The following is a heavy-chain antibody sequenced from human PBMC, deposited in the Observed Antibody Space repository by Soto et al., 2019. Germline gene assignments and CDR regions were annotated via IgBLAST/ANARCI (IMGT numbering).Heavy chain of an antibody. J-gene: IGHJ4*02. D-gene: IGHD3-10*01. CDR3: AKDWDYRGDLDY. CDR1: GFTFTNYG. Sequence: QVQLVESGGGVVQPGTSLRLSCAASGFTFTNYGMHWVRQARGKGLEWVATISNDGSKKYNADSVKGRFTISRDNSKNMLYLQMNSLRLEDTAVYYCAKDWDYRGDLDYWGQGTLVTVSS. V-gene: IGHV3-30*18. CDR2: ISNDGSKK.